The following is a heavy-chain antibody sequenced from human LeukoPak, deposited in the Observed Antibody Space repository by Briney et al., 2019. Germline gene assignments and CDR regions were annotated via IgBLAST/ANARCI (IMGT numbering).Heavy chain of an antibody. Sequence: GGSLRLSCAASGFTFSSYAMSWVRQAPGKGLEWVSAISGSGGSTYYADSVKGRFTISRDNSKNTLYLQMNSLRAEDTALYYCAKRGDPRDGYYLDYWGQGTLVTVSS. CDR3: AKRGDPRDGYYLDY. CDR2: ISGSGGST. V-gene: IGHV3-23*01. J-gene: IGHJ4*02. D-gene: IGHD3-16*01. CDR1: GFTFSSYA.